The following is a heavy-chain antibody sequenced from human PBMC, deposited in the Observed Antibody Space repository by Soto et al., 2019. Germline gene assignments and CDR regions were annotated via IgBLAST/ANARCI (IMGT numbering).Heavy chain of an antibody. CDR1: GFTFSDHY. CDR3: VRDSGRGFYFDY. V-gene: IGHV3-72*01. Sequence: GRSLRLSCAASGFTFSDHYMDWVRQAPGKGLEWVGRIRNRPNSYTTQYAASVKGRFAVLRDDSENLVYLQMNDLKTEDTAVYYCVRDSGRGFYFDYWGQGAQVTVSS. J-gene: IGHJ4*02. D-gene: IGHD3-10*01. CDR2: IRNRPNSYTT.